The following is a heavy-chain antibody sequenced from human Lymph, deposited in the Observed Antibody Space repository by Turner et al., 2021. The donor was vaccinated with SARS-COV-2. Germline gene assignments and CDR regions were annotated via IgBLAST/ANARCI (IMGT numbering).Heavy chain of an antibody. D-gene: IGHD3-22*01. V-gene: IGHV3-23*01. Sequence: EVQLLESGGGLVQPGGSLRLSCAASGFTFSSYAMSWVRQAPGKGLEWVAAISGSGGDKYYADSVKGRFTISRDNSKNTLYLQMNSLRAEDTAVYYCAKGVRGAMIVVVIPYFDYWGQGTLVTVSS. CDR1: GFTFSSYA. CDR2: ISGSGGDK. CDR3: AKGVRGAMIVVVIPYFDY. J-gene: IGHJ4*02.